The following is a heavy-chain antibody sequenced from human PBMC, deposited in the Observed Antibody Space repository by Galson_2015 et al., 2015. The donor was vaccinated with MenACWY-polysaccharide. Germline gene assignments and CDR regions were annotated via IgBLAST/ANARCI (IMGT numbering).Heavy chain of an antibody. D-gene: IGHD5-12*01. CDR2: IKSDGSST. Sequence: SLRLSCAASGFTFSTYWMHWVRQAPGKGLVWVSRIKSDGSSTNYADSVKGRFTISRDNAKNTLYLQMNSLGAEDTALYYCARGYSAYDWGQGTLATVSA. V-gene: IGHV3-74*01. CDR3: ARGYSAYD. J-gene: IGHJ4*02. CDR1: GFTFSTYW.